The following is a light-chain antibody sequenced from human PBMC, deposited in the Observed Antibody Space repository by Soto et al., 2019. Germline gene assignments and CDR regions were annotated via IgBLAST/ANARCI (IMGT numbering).Light chain of an antibody. J-gene: IGKJ1*01. CDR1: QAVNTR. CDR2: LAS. CDR3: HQRQSWPRT. Sequence: EIVLTQAPGTLSLSPGDRATLSCRASQAVNTRLAWYQHRPGQAPRLLIYLASNRAAGVPARFSGSGSGTDFTLTISDVEPEDFAVYYCHQRQSWPRTFGQGTTVDI. V-gene: IGKV3-11*01.